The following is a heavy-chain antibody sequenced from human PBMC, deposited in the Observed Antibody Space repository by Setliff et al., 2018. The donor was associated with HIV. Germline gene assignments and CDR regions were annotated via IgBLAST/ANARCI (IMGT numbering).Heavy chain of an antibody. J-gene: IGHJ4*02. CDR1: NYSISSDYY. Sequence: KTSETLSLTCAVSNYSISSDYYWGWIRQPPGKGLEWIGSFYSSGGTYYNPSLKSRVAISIDTSKNQFSLKLSSVTAADTAVYYCARENGRTNYYWGQGALVTVSS. CDR3: ARENGRTNYY. CDR2: FYSSGGT. V-gene: IGHV4-38-2*02.